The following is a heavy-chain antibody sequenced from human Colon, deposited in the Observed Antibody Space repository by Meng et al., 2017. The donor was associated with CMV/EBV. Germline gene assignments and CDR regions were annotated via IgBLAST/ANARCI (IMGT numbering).Heavy chain of an antibody. CDR3: AKDSGYKYLRYYFDY. Sequence: GESLKISCAASGFTVSSNYMSWVRQAPGEGLEWISIIYRGGPTYYAESVKGRFTIPRDNSQNTLYLQMNSLRAEDTAVYYCAKDSGYKYLRYYFDYWGQGTLVTVSS. CDR2: IYRGGPT. CDR1: GFTVSSNY. J-gene: IGHJ4*02. D-gene: IGHD5-18*01. V-gene: IGHV3-53*01.